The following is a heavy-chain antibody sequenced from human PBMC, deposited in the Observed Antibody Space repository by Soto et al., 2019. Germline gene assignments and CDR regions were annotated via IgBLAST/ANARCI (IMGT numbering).Heavy chain of an antibody. J-gene: IGHJ4*02. CDR3: ASGPIFGVVTISDYFDY. CDR2: IKQDGSEK. CDR1: GFTFSSYW. D-gene: IGHD3-3*02. V-gene: IGHV3-7*03. Sequence: EVQLVESGGGLVQPGGSLRLSCAASGFTFSSYWMSWVRQAPGKGLEWVANIKQDGSEKYYVDSVKGRFTISRDNAKHSAVPEMNRRRAEGTAGYLSASGPIFGVVTISDYFDYWGQGTLVTVSS.